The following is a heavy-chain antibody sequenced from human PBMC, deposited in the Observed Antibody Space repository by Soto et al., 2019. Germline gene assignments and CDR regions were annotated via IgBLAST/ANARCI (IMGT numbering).Heavy chain of an antibody. J-gene: IGHJ4*02. CDR3: ARGPTAMAYYYFDY. Sequence: PSETLSLTCTVSGGSISSGGYYWSWIRQHPGTGLEWIGYISYSGSTYYNPSLKSRVTISVDTSKNQFSLKLSSVTAADTAVYYCARGPTAMAYYYFDYWGQGTLVTVSS. CDR2: ISYSGST. V-gene: IGHV4-31*03. CDR1: GGSISSGGYY. D-gene: IGHD5-18*01.